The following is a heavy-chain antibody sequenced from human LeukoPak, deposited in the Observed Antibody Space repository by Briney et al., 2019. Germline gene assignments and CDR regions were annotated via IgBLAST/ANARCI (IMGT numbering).Heavy chain of an antibody. V-gene: IGHV3-74*01. J-gene: IGHJ4*02. Sequence: GGSLRLSCSGSGFTFSSYWMHWVRQAPGKGLVWVSRINSDGSSTTYADSVKGRFTISRDNAKNTMYLQMNSLRVEDTAVYYCVQSSPTIDYWGQGTLVTASS. D-gene: IGHD5-12*01. CDR1: GFTFSSYW. CDR3: VQSSPTIDY. CDR2: INSDGSST.